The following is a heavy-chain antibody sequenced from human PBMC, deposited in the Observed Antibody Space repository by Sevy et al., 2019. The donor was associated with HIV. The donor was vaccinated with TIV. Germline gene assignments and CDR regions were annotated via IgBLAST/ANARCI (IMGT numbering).Heavy chain of an antibody. CDR1: GYTLTKLS. CDR3: AATKDYNDNISSPFDY. J-gene: IGHJ4*02. D-gene: IGHD3-22*01. CDR2: FDPEDGER. V-gene: IGHV1-24*01. Sequence: ASVKVSCKVSGYTLTKLSMHWVRQAPGKRLEWMGSFDPEDGERMYAQKFQGRVTLTEDTSADTAYMELSSLRSEDTAVYYCAATKDYNDNISSPFDYWGQGTLVTVS.